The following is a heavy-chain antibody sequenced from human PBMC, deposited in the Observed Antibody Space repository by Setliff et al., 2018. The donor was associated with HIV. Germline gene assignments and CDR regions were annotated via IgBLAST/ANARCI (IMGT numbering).Heavy chain of an antibody. V-gene: IGHV1-2*02. Sequence: ASVKVSCKASGYTFTGYYMHWVRQAPGQGLEWMGWINPNNGGTNYAQKFQGRVTMTRDTSISTAYMELSRLRSDDTAVYYCATNVWFGESYYYYGMDVWGQGTTVTVSS. J-gene: IGHJ6*02. CDR3: ATNVWFGESYYYYGMDV. D-gene: IGHD3-10*01. CDR1: GYTFTGYY. CDR2: INPNNGGT.